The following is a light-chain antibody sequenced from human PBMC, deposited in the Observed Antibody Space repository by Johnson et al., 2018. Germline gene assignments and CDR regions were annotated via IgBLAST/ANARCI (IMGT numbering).Light chain of an antibody. CDR1: SSNIGNNY. J-gene: IGLJ1*01. Sequence: QSVLTQPPSVSAAPGQKVTISCSGSSSNIGNNYVSWYQQLPGTAPKLLIYENNKRPSGIPDRFSGSKSGPSATLGINGLQTGDEADYYCGTWDSCLSAGNVFGNGTKVTVL. V-gene: IGLV1-51*02. CDR2: ENN. CDR3: GTWDSCLSAGNV.